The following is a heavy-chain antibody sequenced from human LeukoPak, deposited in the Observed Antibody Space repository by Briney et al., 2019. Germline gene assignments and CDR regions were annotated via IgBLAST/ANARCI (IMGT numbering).Heavy chain of an antibody. J-gene: IGHJ4*02. D-gene: IGHD6-19*01. CDR1: GYTFTGYY. V-gene: IGHV1-2*02. Sequence: ASVKVSCKASGYTFTGYYMHWVRQAPGQGLEWMGWINPNSGGTNYAQKFQGRVTMTRDTSISTAYVELSRLRSDDTAVYYCAREDAVARPFDYWGQGTLVTVSS. CDR3: AREDAVARPFDY. CDR2: INPNSGGT.